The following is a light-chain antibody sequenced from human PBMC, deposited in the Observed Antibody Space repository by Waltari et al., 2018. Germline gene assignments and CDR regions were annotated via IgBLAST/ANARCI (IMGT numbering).Light chain of an antibody. CDR3: QTWGV. CDR1: SGHSTYA. J-gene: IGLJ2*01. Sequence: QPVLTQSPSASASLGASVKLTCPLSSGHSTYAIAWHQQQPEKGPRFLMRVNSDGSHTKGDGIPDRFSGSSSGAERYLSISSLQSEDEADYYCQTWGVFGGGTKLTVL. V-gene: IGLV4-69*01. CDR2: VNSDGSH.